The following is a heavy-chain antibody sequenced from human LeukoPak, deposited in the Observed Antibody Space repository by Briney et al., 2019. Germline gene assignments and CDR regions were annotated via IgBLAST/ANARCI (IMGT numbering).Heavy chain of an antibody. D-gene: IGHD1-14*01. CDR3: ARILGLTLDY. CDR1: GFTFSGYS. Sequence: GGSLRLSCAASGFTFSGYSMNWVRQAPGKGLEWISYILTSGSTIYYADSVKGLFTISRDNAKNPLYLQMNILRDEDTAVYYCARILGLTLDYWGQGALVTVSS. V-gene: IGHV3-48*02. CDR2: ILTSGSTI. J-gene: IGHJ4*02.